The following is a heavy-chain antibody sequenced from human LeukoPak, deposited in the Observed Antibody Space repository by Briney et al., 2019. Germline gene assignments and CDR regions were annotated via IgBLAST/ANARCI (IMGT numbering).Heavy chain of an antibody. V-gene: IGHV4-39*01. CDR2: IHYSGST. Sequence: SETLSLTCTVSGGSISSSSYYWAWIRQPPGKGLEWIGSIHYSGSTYYNPSLKSRVTTSIDTSKNQVSLNLKSVTAADTAVYYCARRRRYYVPNRTYWYFDLWGRGILVTVSS. CDR1: GGSISSSSYY. J-gene: IGHJ2*01. CDR3: ARRRRYYVPNRTYWYFDL. D-gene: IGHD2/OR15-2a*01.